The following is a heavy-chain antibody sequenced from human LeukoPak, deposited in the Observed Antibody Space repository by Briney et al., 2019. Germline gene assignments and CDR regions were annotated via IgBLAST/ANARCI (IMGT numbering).Heavy chain of an antibody. CDR2: ISWNSGSI. V-gene: IGHV3-9*01. J-gene: IGHJ4*02. D-gene: IGHD3-9*01. CDR1: GFTFDDYA. CDR3: AKDNDYDILTGQLDY. Sequence: PGGSLRLSCAASGFTFDDYAMHWVRQAPGKGLEWVSGISWNSGSIGYADSVKGRFTISRDNAKNSLYLQMNSLRAEDTALYYCAKDNDYDILTGQLDYWGQGTLVTVSS.